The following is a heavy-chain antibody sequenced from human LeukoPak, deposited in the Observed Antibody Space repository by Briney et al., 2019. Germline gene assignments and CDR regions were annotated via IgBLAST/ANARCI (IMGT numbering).Heavy chain of an antibody. CDR3: ATFVVAELGRSDY. CDR2: IIPIFGTA. Sequence: SVKVSCKASGGTFSSYAISWVRQAPGQGLEWMGGIIPIFGTANYAQKFQGRVTITTDESTSTAYMELSSLRSEDTAVYYCATFVVAELGRSDYWGQGTLVTVSS. D-gene: IGHD2-15*01. CDR1: GGTFSSYA. J-gene: IGHJ4*02. V-gene: IGHV1-69*05.